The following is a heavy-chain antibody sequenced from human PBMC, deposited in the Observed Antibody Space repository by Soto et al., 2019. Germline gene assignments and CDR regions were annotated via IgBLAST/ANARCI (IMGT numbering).Heavy chain of an antibody. D-gene: IGHD3-3*01. CDR3: ARVNRRNFFDL. Sequence: PSETLSLTCTVSGDSIGTYYWSWLRQPPGKGLEWIGYIFYSGTTKYNPSLNNRVSLSVDTSKNLFSLRLSSISAADTAVYYCARVNRRNFFDLWGQGAPSTV. V-gene: IGHV4-59*01. J-gene: IGHJ4*02. CDR1: GDSIGTYY. CDR2: IFYSGTT.